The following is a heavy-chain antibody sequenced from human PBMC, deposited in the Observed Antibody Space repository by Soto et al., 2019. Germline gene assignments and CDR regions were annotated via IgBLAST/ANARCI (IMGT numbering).Heavy chain of an antibody. Sequence: GESLRISCKASGFNFGGSWIGWVRQMPGKGLEWMGIIYPGDSDTRYSPSFQGQVTISADKSISTVYLQWRSLKPSDTAKYYCARGGFLGTPPDFRGQRTRVSVSA. J-gene: IGHJ1*01. D-gene: IGHD1-7*01. CDR2: IYPGDSDT. CDR1: GFNFGGSW. CDR3: ARGGFLGTPPDF. V-gene: IGHV5-51*01.